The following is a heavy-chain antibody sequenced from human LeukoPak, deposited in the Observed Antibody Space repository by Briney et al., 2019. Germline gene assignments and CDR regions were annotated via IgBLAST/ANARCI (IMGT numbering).Heavy chain of an antibody. V-gene: IGHV2-70*04. Sequence: SGPALVKPTQTLTLTCTFSGTSLSTSGMRVSWIRQPPGKALEWLARIDWDDDKFDSTSLKTRLTISKDTSKNQVVLTMTNMDPVDTATYYCTRIGFFYDSSGYSGAFDIWGQGTMVIVSS. J-gene: IGHJ3*02. CDR2: IDWDDDK. D-gene: IGHD3-22*01. CDR1: GTSLSTSGMR. CDR3: TRIGFFYDSSGYSGAFDI.